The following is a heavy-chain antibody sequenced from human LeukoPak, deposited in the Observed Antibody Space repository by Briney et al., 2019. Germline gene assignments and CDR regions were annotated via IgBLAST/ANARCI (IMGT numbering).Heavy chain of an antibody. CDR3: ARGNCGCDRYFDF. D-gene: IGHD2-21*02. V-gene: IGHV3-21*01. CDR2: ISSSSSYI. CDR1: GFTFSSYS. J-gene: IGHJ4*01. Sequence: KPGGSLRLSCAASGFTFSSYSMNWVRQAPGKGLEWVSSISSSSSYIYYADSVKGRFTISRDNAKNSLYLQMNSLRAEDTAVYYCARGNCGCDRYFDFWGQGTLVTVSS.